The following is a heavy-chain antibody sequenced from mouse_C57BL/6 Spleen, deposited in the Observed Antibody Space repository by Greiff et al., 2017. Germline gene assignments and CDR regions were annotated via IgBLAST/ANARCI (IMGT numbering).Heavy chain of an antibody. J-gene: IGHJ1*03. Sequence: QVQLQQSGAELVRPGASVTLSCKASGYTFTDYEMHWVKQTPVHGLEWIGAIDPETGGTAYNQKFKGKAILTADKSSSTAYMELRSLTSEDSAVXYCTRERFITTVDWCFDVWGTGTTVTVSS. CDR1: GYTFTDYE. CDR2: IDPETGGT. CDR3: TRERFITTVDWCFDV. V-gene: IGHV1-15*01. D-gene: IGHD1-1*01.